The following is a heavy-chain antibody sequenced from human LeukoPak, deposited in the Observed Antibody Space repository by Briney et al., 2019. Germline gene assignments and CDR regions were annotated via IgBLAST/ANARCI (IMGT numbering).Heavy chain of an antibody. CDR1: GYTFTSYY. V-gene: IGHV1-2*02. D-gene: IGHD6-13*01. J-gene: IGHJ4*02. CDR3: ARWTYSSSRFDY. Sequence: ASVKVSCKASGYTFTSYYMHWVRQAPGQGLEWMGWINPNSGGTNYAQKFQGRVTMTRDTSISTAYMELSRLRSDDTAVYYCARWTYSSSRFDYWGQGTLVTVSS. CDR2: INPNSGGT.